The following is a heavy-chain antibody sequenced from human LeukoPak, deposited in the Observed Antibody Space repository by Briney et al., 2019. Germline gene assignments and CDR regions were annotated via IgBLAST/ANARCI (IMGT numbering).Heavy chain of an antibody. D-gene: IGHD5-12*01. CDR3: ARDDRGYSGYHFDH. V-gene: IGHV3-30*10. CDR2: DGNNK. Sequence: DGNNKYYTDSVKGRFTISRDNSKNTLYLQMNSLRAEDTAVYYCARDDRGYSGYHFDHWGQGTLVTVSS. J-gene: IGHJ4*02.